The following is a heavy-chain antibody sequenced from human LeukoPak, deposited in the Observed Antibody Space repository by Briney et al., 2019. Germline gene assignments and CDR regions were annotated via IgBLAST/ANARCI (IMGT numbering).Heavy chain of an antibody. D-gene: IGHD3-22*01. V-gene: IGHV4-34*01. CDR1: GGSFSGYY. Sequence: PSETLSLTCAVYGGSFSGYYWSWIRQPPGKGLEWIGEINHSGSTNYNPSLKSRVTISVDTSKNQFSLKLSSVTVADTAVYYCARESALKYYDSSGYYGDIWGQGTMVTVSS. CDR3: ARESALKYYDSSGYYGDI. CDR2: INHSGST. J-gene: IGHJ3*02.